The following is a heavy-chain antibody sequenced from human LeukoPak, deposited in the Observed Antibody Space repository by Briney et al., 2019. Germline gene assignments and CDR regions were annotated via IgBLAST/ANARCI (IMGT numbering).Heavy chain of an antibody. CDR3: ARGLKYYYDSSGYPPPFQH. CDR1: GGSISSGGYY. V-gene: IGHV4-61*02. D-gene: IGHD3-22*01. Sequence: PSETLSLTCTVSGGSISSGGYYWSWIRQPAGKGLEWIGRIYTSGSTNYNPSLKSRVTISVDTSKNQFSLKLSSVTAADTAVYYCARGLKYYYDSSGYPPPFQHWGQGTLVTVSS. CDR2: IYTSGST. J-gene: IGHJ1*01.